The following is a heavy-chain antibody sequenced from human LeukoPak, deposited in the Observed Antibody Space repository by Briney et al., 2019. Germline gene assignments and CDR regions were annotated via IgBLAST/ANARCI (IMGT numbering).Heavy chain of an antibody. CDR2: IKQDGSEK. V-gene: IGHV3-7*01. CDR3: ARSVVEASGTRWFDP. J-gene: IGHJ5*02. CDR1: GFTFSSYW. Sequence: GGSLRLSCAASGFTFSSYWMSWVRQAPGKGLERVANIKQDGSEKYYVDSVKGRFTISRDNAKNSLYLQMNSLRAEDTAVYYCARSVVEASGTRWFDPWGQGTLVTVSS. D-gene: IGHD6-13*01.